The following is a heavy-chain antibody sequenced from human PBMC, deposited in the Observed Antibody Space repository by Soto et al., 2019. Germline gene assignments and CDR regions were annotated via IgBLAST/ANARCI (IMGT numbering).Heavy chain of an antibody. D-gene: IGHD3-9*01. CDR2: ISGNGGTT. V-gene: IGHV3-23*01. J-gene: IGHJ4*02. CDR3: AHMTGFDY. CDR1: GFTFSSTA. Sequence: EVQLLESGGALEQPGWSLRLSCAASGFTFSSTAMSWVRQAPGKGLEWVSTISGNGGTTYYADSVRGRLTISRDNSKNTVYLQMNSLTGEDTAVYYCAHMTGFDYWGQGTLVTVSS.